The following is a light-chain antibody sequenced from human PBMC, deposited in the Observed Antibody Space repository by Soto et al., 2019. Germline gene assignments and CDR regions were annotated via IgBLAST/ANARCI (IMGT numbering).Light chain of an antibody. J-gene: IGKJ4*01. CDR2: LGS. CDR3: MQALQTPPT. Sequence: IVMTQSPLSLPVTPGEPASISCRSSQSLLHSNGYNYWDWYLQKPGQSPQLLIYLGSNRASGVPDRCSGSGSGTDFTLKIIRVEAEEVGVYYCMQALQTPPTCGGGTKVELK. CDR1: QSLLHSNGYNY. V-gene: IGKV2-28*01.